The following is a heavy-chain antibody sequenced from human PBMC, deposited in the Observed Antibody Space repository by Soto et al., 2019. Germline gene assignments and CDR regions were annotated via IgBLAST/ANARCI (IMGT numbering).Heavy chain of an antibody. CDR2: IKQDGSEK. CDR1: GFTISSYW. CDR3: ARALVVVTEYFDY. Sequence: DLVESGGGLVQPGGSLRLSCVASGFTISSYWMSWVRQAPGKGLEWVANIKQDGSEKHYVDSVKGRFTISKDYAKNSLYLQMNSLRAEDTAVYYCARALVVVTEYFDYWGQGILVTVSS. V-gene: IGHV3-7*03. D-gene: IGHD3-22*01. J-gene: IGHJ4*02.